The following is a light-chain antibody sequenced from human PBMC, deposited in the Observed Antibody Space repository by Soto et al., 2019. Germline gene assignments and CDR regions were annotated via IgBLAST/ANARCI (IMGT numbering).Light chain of an antibody. J-gene: IGKJ2*01. V-gene: IGKV3-11*01. CDR1: QSVSNY. Sequence: EIVLTQSPATLSLSPGERATLSCRASQSVSNYLAWYQQKPGQAPRLLIYDASNRATGIPARFSGSGSGTAFTLTINSLEPEDVAVYYCQQRSNWPPEYTFGQGTKLEIK. CDR2: DAS. CDR3: QQRSNWPPEYT.